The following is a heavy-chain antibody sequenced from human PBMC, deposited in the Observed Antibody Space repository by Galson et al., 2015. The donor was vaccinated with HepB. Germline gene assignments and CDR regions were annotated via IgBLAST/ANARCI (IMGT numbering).Heavy chain of an antibody. Sequence: SLRLSCAASGFTFSSPEMNWVRLPPGKGLEWVSYISDIGSNIYYADSVKGRFTISRDNAKNSLYLQMNSLRADDTAVYYCSRFQEDAFDIWGQGTMVTVSS. V-gene: IGHV3-48*03. CDR2: ISDIGSNI. J-gene: IGHJ3*02. CDR3: SRFQEDAFDI. CDR1: GFTFSSPE.